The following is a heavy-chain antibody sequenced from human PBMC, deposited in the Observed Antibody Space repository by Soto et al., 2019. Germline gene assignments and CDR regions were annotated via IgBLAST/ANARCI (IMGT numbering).Heavy chain of an antibody. D-gene: IGHD2-21*01. V-gene: IGHV1-3*05. J-gene: IGHJ4*02. CDR2: INAGNGNT. CDR1: GYTFTSYA. Sequence: QVQLVQSGAEEKKPGASVKVSCKASGYTFTSYAMHWVRQAPGQRLEWMGWINAGNGNTKYSQKFQGRVTITRDTXXXXXXXXXXXXXXXXXXVXXXXXGGEPIDYWGQGTLVTVSS. CDR3: XXGGEPIDY.